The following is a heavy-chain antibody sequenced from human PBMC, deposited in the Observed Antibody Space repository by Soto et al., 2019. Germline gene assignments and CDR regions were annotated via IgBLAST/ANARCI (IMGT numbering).Heavy chain of an antibody. Sequence: SGPTLVNPTQPLTLTCTFSGFSLSTSGVGVGWIRQPPGKALEWLALIYWDDDKRYRPSLKSRLTITKDTSKKQEVLTINNMKLLDTSSYYCAHRSTAMCFFDYWGQGTLVTVSS. J-gene: IGHJ4*02. CDR2: IYWDDDK. CDR1: GFSLSTSGVG. CDR3: AHRSTAMCFFDY. V-gene: IGHV2-5*02. D-gene: IGHD5-18*01.